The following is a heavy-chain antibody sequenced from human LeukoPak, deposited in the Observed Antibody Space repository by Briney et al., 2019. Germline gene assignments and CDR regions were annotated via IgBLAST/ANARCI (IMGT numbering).Heavy chain of an antibody. Sequence: GGSLRLSCAASGFTFSSYWMSWVRQAPGKGLEWVANIKQDESEKYYVDSVKGRFTIPRDNAKNSLYLQMNSLRAEDTAVYYCARVQRGSYYYYYYYYGMDVWGQGTTVTVSS. CDR2: IKQDESEK. CDR1: GFTFSSYW. D-gene: IGHD1-26*01. CDR3: ARVQRGSYYYYYYYYGMDV. V-gene: IGHV3-7*01. J-gene: IGHJ6*02.